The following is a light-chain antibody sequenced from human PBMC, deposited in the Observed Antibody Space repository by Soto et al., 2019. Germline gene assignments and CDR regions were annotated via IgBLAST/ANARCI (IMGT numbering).Light chain of an antibody. CDR2: EVS. CDR1: SSDVGAYNY. V-gene: IGLV2-14*01. Sequence: QSVLTQPASVSGSPGQSITISCTGTSSDVGAYNYVSWFQQHPGKAPTLIISEVSNRPSGVSNRFSGSKSRNAASLTISGLQAEDEADYFCFSFTTDWTHVFGTGTKVTVL. CDR3: FSFTTDWTHV. J-gene: IGLJ1*01.